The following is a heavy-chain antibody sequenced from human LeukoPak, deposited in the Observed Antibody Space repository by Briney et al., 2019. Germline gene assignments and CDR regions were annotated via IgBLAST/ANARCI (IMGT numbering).Heavy chain of an antibody. CDR1: GGSISSGGYY. CDR2: IYHSGST. CDR3: ARVAGVLYQLSKEDAFDI. D-gene: IGHD2-2*01. V-gene: IGHV4-30-2*01. J-gene: IGHJ3*02. Sequence: SQTLSLTCTVSGGSISSGGYYWSWIRQPPGKGLEWIGYIYHSGSTYYNPSLKSRVTISVDRSKNQFSLKLSSVTAADTAVYYCARVAGVLYQLSKEDAFDIWGQGTMVTVSS.